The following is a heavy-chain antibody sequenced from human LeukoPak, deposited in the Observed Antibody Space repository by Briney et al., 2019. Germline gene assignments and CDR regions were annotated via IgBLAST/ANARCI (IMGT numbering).Heavy chain of an antibody. CDR2: IHHRAGA. V-gene: IGHV4-34*01. J-gene: IGHJ6*02. Sequence: PSETLSLTRAVYGGSFTDYYWSWIRHLPGKGLEWIGEIHHRAGANYNPSLWGRVTISADTSKNQFSLHLTSVTAADTATFYCARGPVRDDGLTGISYYFGLDVWGHGTTVTVSS. CDR1: GGSFTDYY. CDR3: ARGPVRDDGLTGISYYFGLDV. D-gene: IGHD2-21*02.